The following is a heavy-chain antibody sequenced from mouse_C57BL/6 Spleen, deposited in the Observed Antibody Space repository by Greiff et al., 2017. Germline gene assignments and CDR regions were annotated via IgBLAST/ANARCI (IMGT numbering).Heavy chain of an antibody. D-gene: IGHD4-1*01. CDR3: ASNWERAY. J-gene: IGHJ3*01. V-gene: IGHV1-26*01. CDR1: GYTFTDYY. Sequence: EVQLQQSGPELVKPGASVKISCKASGYTFTDYYMNWVKQSHGKSLEWIGDINPNNGGTSYNQKFKGKATLTVDKSSSTAYMELRSLTSEDSAVYYCASNWERAYWGQGTLVTVSA. CDR2: INPNNGGT.